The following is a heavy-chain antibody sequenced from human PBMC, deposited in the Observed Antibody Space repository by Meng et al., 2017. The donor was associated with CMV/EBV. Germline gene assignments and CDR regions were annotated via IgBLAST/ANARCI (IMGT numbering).Heavy chain of an antibody. J-gene: IGHJ3*01. CDR3: ARDLITLVRGAVSNAFDV. V-gene: IGHV1-8*03. Sequence: GESLKISCKASGYTFTNYDINWVRQATGQGLEWMGWMNPNSGNTGYAQKFQGRVTITRDTSVNTAYMELSSLSSDDTAVYYCARDLITLVRGAVSNAFDVWGQGTVVTVSS. CDR2: MNPNSGNT. CDR1: GYTFTNYD. D-gene: IGHD3-10*01.